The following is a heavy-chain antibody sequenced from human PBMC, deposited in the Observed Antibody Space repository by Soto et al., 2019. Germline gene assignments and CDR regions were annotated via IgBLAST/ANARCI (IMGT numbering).Heavy chain of an antibody. V-gene: IGHV1-46*01. D-gene: IGHD6-19*01. CDR1: GYTFTSYY. CDR2: INPSGGST. J-gene: IGHJ4*02. Sequence: GASVKVSCKASGYTFTSYYMHWVRQAPGQGLEWMGIINPSGGSTSYAQKFQGRVTMTRDTSTSTVYMELSSLRSEDTAVYYCARVWPEGWAVAGTCDYWGQGTLVTV. CDR3: ARVWPEGWAVAGTCDY.